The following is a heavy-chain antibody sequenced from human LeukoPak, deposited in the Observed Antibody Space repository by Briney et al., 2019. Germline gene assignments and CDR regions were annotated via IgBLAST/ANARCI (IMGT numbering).Heavy chain of an antibody. D-gene: IGHD6-19*01. CDR3: ATKQWLAPPPDS. V-gene: IGHV3-74*01. J-gene: IGHJ4*02. CDR1: GFTFSRYW. Sequence: GGSLRLSCAASGFTFSRYWMLWVRQAPGKGLVSVSRINTDGTVTTYADSVKGRFTVSRDNADNTMFLQMNSVRDEDTAVYYCATKQWLAPPPDSWGQGTPVTVSS. CDR2: INTDGTVT.